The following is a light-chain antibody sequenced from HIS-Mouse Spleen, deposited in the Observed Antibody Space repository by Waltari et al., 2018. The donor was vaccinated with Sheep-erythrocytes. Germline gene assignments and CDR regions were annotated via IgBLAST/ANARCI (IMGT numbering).Light chain of an antibody. Sequence: QSALTQPASVSGSPGQSITISCTGTSSDVGGYNYVSWYQQHPGQAPQLMIYAVSKRPSGVPVRFSGSKSGNTASLTISGLQAEDEADYYCCSYAGSYTFVVFGGGTKLTVL. CDR1: SSDVGGYNY. CDR3: CSYAGSYTFVV. J-gene: IGLJ2*01. V-gene: IGLV2-11*01. CDR2: AVS.